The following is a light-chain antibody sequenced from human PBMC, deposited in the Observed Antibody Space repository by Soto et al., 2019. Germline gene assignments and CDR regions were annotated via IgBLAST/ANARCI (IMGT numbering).Light chain of an antibody. CDR1: SSDFGSYKF. V-gene: IGLV2-14*02. CDR2: ETS. CDR3: TSPTPGSLYV. Sequence: QSVLTQPASVSGSPGQSVTISCTGTSSDFGSYKFVSWYQHHPGKVPKVIIYETSKRPSGVSDRFSGSKSGNTASLTVSGLQPEDEADYFCTSPTPGSLYVFGSGTKVTVL. J-gene: IGLJ1*01.